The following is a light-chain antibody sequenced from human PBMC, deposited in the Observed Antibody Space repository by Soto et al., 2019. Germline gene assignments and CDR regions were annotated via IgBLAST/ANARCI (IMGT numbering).Light chain of an antibody. CDR3: QQYNNWPPT. CDR1: QGVSGN. CDR2: GAS. Sequence: EIVMTQSPATLSVSPGERATLSCRASQGVSGNLAWYQQKLGQAPRLLIYGASTRATGVPARFSGSGSGTEFTFTISSLQSEDFAVYYCQQYNNWPPTFGQGTRLEIK. V-gene: IGKV3-15*01. J-gene: IGKJ5*01.